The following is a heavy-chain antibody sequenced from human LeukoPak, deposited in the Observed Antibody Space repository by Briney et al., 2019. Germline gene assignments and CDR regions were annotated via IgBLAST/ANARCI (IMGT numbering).Heavy chain of an antibody. CDR1: GYTFTSYD. V-gene: IGHV1-8*01. CDR3: EIYTGYDSF. D-gene: IGHD5-12*01. Sequence: KPGASVKVSCKASGYTFTSYDINWVRQATGQGLEWMGWMSPDSGYTGYAQTFQGRVTLTRNTSVSTAFMELSGLRSEDTAVYYCEIYTGYDSFWGQGTLVTVSS. J-gene: IGHJ4*02. CDR2: MSPDSGYT.